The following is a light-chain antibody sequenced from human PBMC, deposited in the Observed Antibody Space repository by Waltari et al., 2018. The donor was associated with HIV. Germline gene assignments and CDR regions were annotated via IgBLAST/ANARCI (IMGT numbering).Light chain of an antibody. Sequence: EIVMTQSPATLSVSPGERATLSCRASQSVSSNLAWYQQKPGQAPRLLIYGASTRATGIPARFSGSGSGTEFTLTISSLQSEDFAVYYCQQYNNWLRDLTLGGGTKVEIK. CDR2: GAS. CDR3: QQYNNWLRDLT. CDR1: QSVSSN. V-gene: IGKV3-15*01. J-gene: IGKJ4*01.